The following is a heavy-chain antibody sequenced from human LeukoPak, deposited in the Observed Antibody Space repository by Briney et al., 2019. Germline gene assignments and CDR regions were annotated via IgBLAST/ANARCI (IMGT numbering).Heavy chain of an antibody. D-gene: IGHD2-21*02. Sequence: SSETLSLTCTVSGGSISSYYWSWIRQPPGKGLEWIGYIYYSGSTNYNPSLKSRVTISVDTSKNQFSLKLSSVTAADTAVYYCARGSLVTAIGYWGQGTLVTVSS. CDR2: IYYSGST. J-gene: IGHJ4*02. CDR1: GGSISSYY. CDR3: ARGSLVTAIGY. V-gene: IGHV4-59*01.